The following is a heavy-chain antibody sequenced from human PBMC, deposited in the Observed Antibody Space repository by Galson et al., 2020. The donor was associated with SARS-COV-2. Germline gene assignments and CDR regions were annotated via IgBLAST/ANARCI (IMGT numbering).Heavy chain of an antibody. V-gene: IGHV1-18*01. CDR1: GYIFSTYG. CDR3: AIDRHDLFTVHPGGMGV. D-gene: IGHD3-9*01. J-gene: IGHJ6*02. Sequence: ASVKDSCSASGYIFSTYGINWVRQAPGQGLEWMGWISADNGNTTYAQKLQGRGTMTTHTSTSTAYMELRSLRSDDTAGYFCAIDRHDLFTVHPGGMGVWGLGTTVTVSS. CDR2: ISADNGNT.